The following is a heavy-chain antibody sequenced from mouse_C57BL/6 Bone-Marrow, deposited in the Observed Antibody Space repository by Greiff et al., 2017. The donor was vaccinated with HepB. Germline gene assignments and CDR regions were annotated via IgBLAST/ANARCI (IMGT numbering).Heavy chain of an antibody. CDR1: GFTFSDYG. Sequence: EVMLVESGGGLVKPGGSLKLSCAASGFTFSDYGMHWVRQAPEQGLEWVAYISSGSSTIYYADTVKGRFTISRDNAKNTLFLQMTSLRSEDTAMYYCATNGSPWFAYWGQGTLVTVSA. V-gene: IGHV5-17*01. CDR2: ISSGSSTI. D-gene: IGHD1-1*01. CDR3: ATNGSPWFAY. J-gene: IGHJ3*01.